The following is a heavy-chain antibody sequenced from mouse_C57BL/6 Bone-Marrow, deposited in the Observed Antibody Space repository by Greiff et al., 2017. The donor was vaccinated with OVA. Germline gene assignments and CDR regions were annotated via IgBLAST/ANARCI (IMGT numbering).Heavy chain of an antibody. CDR3: AREGGSCYCRYFEG. D-gene: IGHD2-12*01. CDR2: IHPNSGST. V-gene: IGHV1-64*01. Sequence: QVQLQQSGAELVKPGASVKLSCKASGYTFTSYWMHWVKQRPGQGLEWIGMIHPNSGSTYYNEKFKSKATLTVDKSSSTAYLQLSSLTSEDAAVYYCAREGGSCYCRYFEGWGTGTTVTVSS. J-gene: IGHJ1*03. CDR1: GYTFTSYW.